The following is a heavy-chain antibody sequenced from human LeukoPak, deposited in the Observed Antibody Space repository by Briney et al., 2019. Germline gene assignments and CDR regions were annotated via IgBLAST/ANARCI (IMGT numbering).Heavy chain of an antibody. Sequence: SETLSLTCTVSGDSISNGIYFWGWIRQPPGKGLEWIVTIYFSGRTYYSPSLKSRVTMYVDTSKNQFSLKLSSVTAADTAAYYCTRQRGSGHWYFDLWGRGTRVIVSS. D-gene: IGHD6-19*01. CDR1: GDSISNGIYF. CDR2: IYFSGRT. CDR3: TRQRGSGHWYFDL. V-gene: IGHV4-39*01. J-gene: IGHJ2*01.